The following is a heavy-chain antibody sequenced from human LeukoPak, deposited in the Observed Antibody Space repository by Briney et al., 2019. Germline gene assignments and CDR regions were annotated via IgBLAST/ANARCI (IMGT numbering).Heavy chain of an antibody. V-gene: IGHV3-23*01. Sequence: PGGSLRLSCAASGFTFSDYYMSWIRQAPGKGLEWVSAISGSGGSTYYADSVKGRFTISRDNSKNTLYLQMNSLRAEDTAVYYCAKDGVPAATYYYYYYMDVWGKGTTVTISS. CDR2: ISGSGGST. D-gene: IGHD2-2*01. CDR3: AKDGVPAATYYYYYYMDV. J-gene: IGHJ6*03. CDR1: GFTFSDYY.